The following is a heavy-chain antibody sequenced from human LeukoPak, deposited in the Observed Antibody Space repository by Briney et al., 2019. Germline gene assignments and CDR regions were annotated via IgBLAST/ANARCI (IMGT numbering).Heavy chain of an antibody. CDR2: IKQDGSEK. D-gene: IGHD3-22*01. CDR1: GFTFSSYW. V-gene: IGHV3-7*01. J-gene: IGHJ5*02. Sequence: GGSLRPSCAASGFTFSSYWMSWVRQAPGKGLEWVANIKQDGSEKYYVDSVKGRFTISRDNAKNSLYLQMNSLRAEDTAVYYCARDPGPYYYDSSGYYFWFDPWGQGTLVTVSS. CDR3: ARDPGPYYYDSSGYYFWFDP.